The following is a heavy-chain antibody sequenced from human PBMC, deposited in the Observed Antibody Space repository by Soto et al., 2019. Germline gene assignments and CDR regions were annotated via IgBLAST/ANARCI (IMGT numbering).Heavy chain of an antibody. CDR1: GDSMTRSVW. D-gene: IGHD7-27*01. CDR3: ARKAWVRFDY. CDR2: VVHTGNT. J-gene: IGHJ4*02. Sequence: SETLSLTCTVSGDSMTRSVWWTWVRQPPGKGLEWIGEVVHTGNTNYNPSLKSRVTMSVDKSTNEFSLKVTSVTAADTAIYYCARKAWVRFDYWGQGALVTVSS. V-gene: IGHV4-4*02.